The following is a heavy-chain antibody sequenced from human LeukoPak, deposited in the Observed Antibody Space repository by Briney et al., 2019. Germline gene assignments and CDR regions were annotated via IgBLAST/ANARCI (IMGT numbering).Heavy chain of an antibody. CDR3: ARSILPAANAIDY. J-gene: IGHJ4*02. D-gene: IGHD2-2*01. V-gene: IGHV3-11*04. CDR2: MSSSGSTI. Sequence: PGGSLRLSCAASGFTFSDYYMNWIRQAPGKGLEWISYMSSSGSTISYADSVTGRFTVSRDNAKNSLYLQMGSLRAEDTAVYYCARSILPAANAIDYWGQGTLLTVSS. CDR1: GFTFSDYY.